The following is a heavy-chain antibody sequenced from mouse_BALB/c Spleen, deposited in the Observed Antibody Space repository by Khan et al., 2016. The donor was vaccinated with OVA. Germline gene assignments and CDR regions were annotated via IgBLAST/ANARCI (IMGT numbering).Heavy chain of an antibody. D-gene: IGHD4-1*01. CDR3: ARAGWDVFAY. CDR2: IYPGSDST. CDR1: GYTFTDYV. J-gene: IGHJ3*01. V-gene: IGHV1-77*01. Sequence: VQLQQSGPELVKPGASVKMSCKASGYTFTDYVMNWVKQRNGQGLEWIGQIYPGSDSTYYNEKFKGMATLTTDRSSNTAYMQLSNLTSEDSAVYFCARAGWDVFAYWGQGTLVTVSA.